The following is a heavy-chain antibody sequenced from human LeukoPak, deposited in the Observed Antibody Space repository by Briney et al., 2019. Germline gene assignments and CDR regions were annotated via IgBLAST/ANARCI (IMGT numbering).Heavy chain of an antibody. V-gene: IGHV3-53*01. J-gene: IGHJ6*03. D-gene: IGHD6-19*01. CDR3: TRDSGWYSSYYYYMDV. CDR1: GFTVSDNY. CDR2: IYSGGST. Sequence: GGSLRLSCAVSGFTVSDNYMTWVRQAPGKGLEWVSVIYSGGSTYYADSVTGRSTISRDNSKNTLYLQMNSLKTEDTAVYYCTRDSGWYSSYYYYMDVWGKGTTVTVSS.